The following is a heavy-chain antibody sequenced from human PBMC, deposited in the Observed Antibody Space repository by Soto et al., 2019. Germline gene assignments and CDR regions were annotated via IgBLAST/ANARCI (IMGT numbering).Heavy chain of an antibody. CDR2: IHYSGTT. CDR3: ARNYYDILTGYLNY. Sequence: LETLSLTCSVSGGSISNSNYYWGWIRQPPGKGLEWIGSIHYSGTTYYNPSLESRVTVSVDTSKNQFSLKLRSVTAADTAVYYCARNYYDILTGYLNYWGQGTLVTVSS. J-gene: IGHJ4*02. V-gene: IGHV4-39*01. CDR1: GGSISNSNYY. D-gene: IGHD3-9*01.